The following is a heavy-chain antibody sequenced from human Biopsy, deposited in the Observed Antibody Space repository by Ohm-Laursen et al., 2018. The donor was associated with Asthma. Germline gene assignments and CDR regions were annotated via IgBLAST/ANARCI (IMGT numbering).Heavy chain of an antibody. V-gene: IGHV3-53*01. D-gene: IGHD3-22*01. CDR2: IYSGGTS. Sequence: SLRLSCAASGFAVSRDHMFWVRQAPGKGLEWVSVIYSGGTSHTADSVRGRFTITRDYSKNTLYLQMHSLRAENTAVYYCARGDSSNWSHYYFDYWGQGTLVTVSS. J-gene: IGHJ4*02. CDR1: GFAVSRDH. CDR3: ARGDSSNWSHYYFDY.